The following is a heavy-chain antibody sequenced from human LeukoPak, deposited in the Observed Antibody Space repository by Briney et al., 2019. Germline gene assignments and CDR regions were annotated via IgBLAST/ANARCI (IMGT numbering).Heavy chain of an antibody. Sequence: ASVNVSCKASGYTFTSYYMHWVRQAPGQGLEWMGIINPSGGSTSYAQKFQGRVTMTRDTSTSTVYMELSSLRSEDTAVYYCARELGRVYDSSGYSDYWGQGTLVTVSS. CDR1: GYTFTSYY. D-gene: IGHD3-22*01. CDR2: INPSGGST. V-gene: IGHV1-46*01. CDR3: ARELGRVYDSSGYSDY. J-gene: IGHJ4*02.